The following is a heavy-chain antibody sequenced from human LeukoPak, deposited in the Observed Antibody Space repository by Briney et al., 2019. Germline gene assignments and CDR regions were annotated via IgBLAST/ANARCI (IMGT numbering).Heavy chain of an antibody. CDR2: KYARGSS. V-gene: IGHV4-4*07. J-gene: IGHJ3*02. Sequence: SETLSLTCTVSGGSISNYYWSWIRQPAGKGLEWIGRKYARGSSNYNPPVQSRGTMSVDTSKNQFSLKLRSVTAADTAVYYCARGRYCSADICTGGDSFGIWGQGTMVSVSP. D-gene: IGHD2-15*01. CDR1: GGSISNYY. CDR3: ARGRYCSADICTGGDSFGI.